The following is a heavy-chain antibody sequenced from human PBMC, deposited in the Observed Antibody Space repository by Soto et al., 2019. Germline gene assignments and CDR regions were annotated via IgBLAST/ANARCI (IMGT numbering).Heavy chain of an antibody. J-gene: IGHJ5*02. V-gene: IGHV1-3*01. D-gene: IGHD6-13*01. CDR2: INAGNGNT. CDR1: GYTFTSYA. Sequence: QVQLVQSGAEVKKPGASVKVSCKASGYTFTSYAMHWVRQAPGQRLEWMGWINAGNGNTKYSQKFQGRVTITRDTSASTAYMELSSLRSEDTAVYYCARATPFYSSRNNWFDPWGQGTLVTVSS. CDR3: ARATPFYSSRNNWFDP.